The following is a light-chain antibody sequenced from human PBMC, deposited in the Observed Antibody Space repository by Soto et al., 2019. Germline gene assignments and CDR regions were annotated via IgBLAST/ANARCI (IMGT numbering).Light chain of an antibody. J-gene: IGLJ1*01. Sequence: SALTPPASVSGSPGQSIPVSCTGTSSDIGGYIFVSWYQQHPGKAPKLMIYDINSQPSGVSKRFSGSKSANTASLTLSGLQSGDEADYYRVAYTARSSEGFETGPKGTVL. CDR1: SSDIGGYIF. CDR3: VAYTARSSEG. V-gene: IGLV2-14*01. CDR2: DIN.